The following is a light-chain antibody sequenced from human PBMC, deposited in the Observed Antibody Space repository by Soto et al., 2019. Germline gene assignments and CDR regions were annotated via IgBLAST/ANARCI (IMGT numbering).Light chain of an antibody. CDR1: SSDTAGYNY. CDR3: SSYTSSSTWV. J-gene: IGLJ3*02. Sequence: QSALTQPASVSGSPGQSITISCTGTSSDTAGYNYVSWYQQHPGKAPKLMIYEVSNRPPGVSNRFSGSKSGNTASLTISGLQTEDEADYYCSSYTSSSTWVFGGGTKLTVL. CDR2: EVS. V-gene: IGLV2-14*01.